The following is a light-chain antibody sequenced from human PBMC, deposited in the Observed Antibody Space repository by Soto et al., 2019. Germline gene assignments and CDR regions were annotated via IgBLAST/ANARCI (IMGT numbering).Light chain of an antibody. CDR1: SSNIGNNY. CDR3: GTWDSSLSAGV. J-gene: IGLJ2*01. V-gene: IGLV1-51*01. CDR2: ENN. Sequence: QSVLTQPPSVSAAPGQKVTIFCSGFSSNIGNNYVSWYQQVPGTAPKLLIYENNKRPSGIPDRFSGSKSGTSATLDITGLQTGDEADYYCGTWDSSLSAGVFGGGTKLTVL.